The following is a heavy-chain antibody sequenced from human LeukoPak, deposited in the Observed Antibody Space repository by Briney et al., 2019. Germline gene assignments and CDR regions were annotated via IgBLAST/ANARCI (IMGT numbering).Heavy chain of an antibody. V-gene: IGHV5-51*01. J-gene: IGHJ1*01. CDR3: AKDIDHSSSWYGYFQH. CDR2: IYPGDSDT. Sequence: GESLKISCKGSGYSFTSYWIGWVRQMPGKGLEWMGIIYPGDSDTRYSPSFQGQVTISADKSISTAYLQWSSLKASDTALYYCAKDIDHSSSWYGYFQHWGQGTLVTVSS. CDR1: GYSFTSYW. D-gene: IGHD6-13*01.